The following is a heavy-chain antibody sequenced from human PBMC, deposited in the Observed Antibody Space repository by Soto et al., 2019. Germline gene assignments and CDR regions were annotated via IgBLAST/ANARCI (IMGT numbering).Heavy chain of an antibody. D-gene: IGHD1-26*01. J-gene: IGHJ3*01. Sequence: EMQLVESGGGLVQPGRSLRLSCAASGFTFDDYAMHWVRQPPGKGLEWVSGISWNSGIIDYADSVKGRFTISRDSAKNTLYLQMNSLKPEDTALYYCTKYIEWGGSHLTHAFDVWGQGTMVSVSS. CDR1: GFTFDDYA. V-gene: IGHV3-9*01. CDR2: ISWNSGII. CDR3: TKYIEWGGSHLTHAFDV.